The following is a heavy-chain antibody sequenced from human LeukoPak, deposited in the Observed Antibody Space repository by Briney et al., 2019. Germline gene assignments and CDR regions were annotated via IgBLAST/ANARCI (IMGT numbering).Heavy chain of an antibody. D-gene: IGHD2-2*01. V-gene: IGHV3-48*01. CDR3: ARERVKRGSSTSR. CDR1: GFTFSSYS. Sequence: PGGSLRLSCAASGFTFSSYSMNWVRQAPGKGLEWVSYISSSSSTIYYADSVKGRFTISRDNAKNSLYLQMNSLRAEDTAVYYCARERVKRGSSTSRWGKGTTVTVSS. CDR2: ISSSSSTI. J-gene: IGHJ6*04.